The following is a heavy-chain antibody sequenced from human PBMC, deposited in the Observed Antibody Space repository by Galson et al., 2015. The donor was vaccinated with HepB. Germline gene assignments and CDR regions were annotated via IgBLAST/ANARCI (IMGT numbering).Heavy chain of an antibody. V-gene: IGHV1-2*02. D-gene: IGHD3-22*01. CDR3: ARASRYYDSSGYFDY. CDR1: GYTFTGYY. Sequence: SVKVSCKASGYTFTGYYMHWVRQAPGQGLEWMGWINPNSGGTNYAQKFQGRVTMTRDTSISTAYMELSRLRSDDTAVYYCARASRYYDSSGYFDYWGQGTLVTVSS. CDR2: INPNSGGT. J-gene: IGHJ4*02.